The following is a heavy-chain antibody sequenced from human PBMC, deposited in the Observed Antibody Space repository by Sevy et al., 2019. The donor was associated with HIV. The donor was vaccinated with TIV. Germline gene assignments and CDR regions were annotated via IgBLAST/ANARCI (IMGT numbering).Heavy chain of an antibody. J-gene: IGHJ4*02. CDR1: GFSFSSHG. Sequence: GESLKICCAASGFSFSSHGMHWVRQAPGKGLEWQSVISYDGNKKYYADSVKGRFTISRDNSKNTLYLQMNSLRPEDTAVYYCARDGGWYNYAPSDYWGQGTLVTVSS. V-gene: IGHV3-30*03. D-gene: IGHD1-1*01. CDR2: ISYDGNKK. CDR3: ARDGGWYNYAPSDY.